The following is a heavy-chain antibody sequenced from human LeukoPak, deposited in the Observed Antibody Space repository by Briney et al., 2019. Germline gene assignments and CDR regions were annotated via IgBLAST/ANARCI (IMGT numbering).Heavy chain of an antibody. CDR3: ARAFYPGYYSYMAV. Sequence: SETLSLTCTVSGGSNGSISYYWGCIRQPPGKGLEWIGYIYYSGNTNYNPSLKSRVTISVDTSKNQFSLKLSSVTAADTAVYYCARAFYPGYYSYMAVWGKGTTVTVSS. CDR1: GGSNGSISYY. CDR2: IYYSGNT. D-gene: IGHD3-16*02. V-gene: IGHV4-61*05. J-gene: IGHJ6*03.